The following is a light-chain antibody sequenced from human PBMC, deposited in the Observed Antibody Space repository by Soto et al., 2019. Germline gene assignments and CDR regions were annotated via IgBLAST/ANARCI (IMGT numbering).Light chain of an antibody. CDR2: AAS. Sequence: DIQMTQSPSSVSASVGDRVTINCRASQVMSSWLAWYQQKPGKAPKLLIFAASTLQSGVPSRFSGSGSGTDFTFTISSLQPEDIATYYCQQYDNLPLTFGGGTKVDIK. CDR1: QVMSSW. CDR3: QQYDNLPLT. J-gene: IGKJ4*01. V-gene: IGKV1-12*01.